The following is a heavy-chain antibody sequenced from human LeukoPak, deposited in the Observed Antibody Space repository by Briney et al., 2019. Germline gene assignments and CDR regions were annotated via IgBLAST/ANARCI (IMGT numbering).Heavy chain of an antibody. J-gene: IGHJ4*02. V-gene: IGHV1-69*13. CDR2: IIPIFGTA. Sequence: SVKVSCKASGGTFSSYAISWVRQAPGQGLEWMGGIIPIFGTANYAQKFQGRVTINADESTSTAYMELSSLRSEDTAVYYCARDLDCSSTSCYDVYWGQGTLVTVSS. CDR1: GGTFSSYA. CDR3: ARDLDCSSTSCYDVY. D-gene: IGHD2-2*01.